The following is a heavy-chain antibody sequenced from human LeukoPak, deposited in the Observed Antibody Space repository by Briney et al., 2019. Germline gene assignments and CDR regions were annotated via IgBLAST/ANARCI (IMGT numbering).Heavy chain of an antibody. CDR3: ARHLYESRGQASFDY. V-gene: IGHV4-59*08. D-gene: IGHD3-22*01. J-gene: IGHJ4*02. Sequence: SETLSLTCTVSGGSTSRFHWSWIRQPPGKGLEWIGYISYSGSTNYNPSLKSRVTISVDTSQNQFSLKLSSVTASDTAMYYCARHLYESRGQASFDYWGQGTLVTVSS. CDR2: ISYSGST. CDR1: GGSTSRFH.